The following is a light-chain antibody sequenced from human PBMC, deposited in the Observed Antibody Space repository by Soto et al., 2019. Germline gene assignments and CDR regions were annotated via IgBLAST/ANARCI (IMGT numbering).Light chain of an antibody. Sequence: DIQMTQSPSSLSPSVGDRVTITCRASRSIIVWLAWYQQKPGKAPELLIFDASNLKSGVSSRFSGSGSGTEFTLTISRLQPDDVATYYCLQYSSHSWTFGQGTKVDIK. CDR3: LQYSSHSWT. CDR1: RSIIVW. J-gene: IGKJ1*01. V-gene: IGKV1-5*01. CDR2: DAS.